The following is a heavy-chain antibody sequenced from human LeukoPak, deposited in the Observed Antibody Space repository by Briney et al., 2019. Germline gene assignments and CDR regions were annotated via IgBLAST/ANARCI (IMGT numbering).Heavy chain of an antibody. CDR2: IYSGGNT. Sequence: GGSLRLSCAVSGFTVSDYHMTWVRQAPGKGLEWVSTIYSGGNTFYANSVKGRFTISRDNSKNTLYLQMNSLRAEDTAVYYCARDNAGLVKHLDAFDLWGQGTMVTVAS. CDR1: GFTVSDYH. V-gene: IGHV3-66*01. D-gene: IGHD1-26*01. J-gene: IGHJ3*01. CDR3: ARDNAGLVKHLDAFDL.